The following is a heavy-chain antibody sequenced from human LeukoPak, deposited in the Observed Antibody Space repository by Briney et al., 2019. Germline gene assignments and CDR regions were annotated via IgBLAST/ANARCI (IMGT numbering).Heavy chain of an antibody. J-gene: IGHJ3*02. D-gene: IGHD3-9*01. CDR1: GGSISSYY. Sequence: PSETLSLTCTVSGGSISSYYWSWIRQPPGKGLEWIGQINHSGSPNYNPSLKSRVTIPVDTSKNQFSLKLTSVTAADTAVYYCARGNYDILTGYYPAYAFDIWGQGTMVTVSS. CDR2: INHSGSP. V-gene: IGHV4-34*01. CDR3: ARGNYDILTGYYPAYAFDI.